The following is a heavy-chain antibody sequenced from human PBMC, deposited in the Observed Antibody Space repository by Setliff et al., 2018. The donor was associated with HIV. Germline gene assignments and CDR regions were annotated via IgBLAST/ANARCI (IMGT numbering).Heavy chain of an antibody. J-gene: IGHJ6*03. CDR2: IYYSGNT. V-gene: IGHV4-39*01. Sequence: PSETLSLTCAVSGGSIISSTYHCSWIRQPPGRGLEWIGDIYYSGNTYYNSSLKSRVTISVDTSKNQFSLKLSSVTAADTAVYYCARQITMVRGVYQPYYYYYMDVWGKGTTVTVSS. CDR3: ARQITMVRGVYQPYYYYYMDV. CDR1: GGSIISSTYH. D-gene: IGHD3-10*01.